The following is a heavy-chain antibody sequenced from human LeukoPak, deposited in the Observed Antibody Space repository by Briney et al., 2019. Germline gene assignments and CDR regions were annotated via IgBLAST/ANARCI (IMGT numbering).Heavy chain of an antibody. CDR1: GGSISSGDYY. Sequence: PSETLSLTCTVSGGSISSGDYYWSWLRQPPGKGLEWIGYIYYSGSTYYNPSLKSRVTISVDTPKTQLSLKLSSVTAADTAVYYCTRGTRIRGCSFDHGGRGTVVTVSS. J-gene: IGHJ5*02. CDR3: TRGTRIRGCSFDH. CDR2: IYYSGST. V-gene: IGHV4-30-4*01. D-gene: IGHD3-10*01.